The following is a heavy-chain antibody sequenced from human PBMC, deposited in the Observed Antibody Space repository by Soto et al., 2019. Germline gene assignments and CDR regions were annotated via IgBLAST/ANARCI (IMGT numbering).Heavy chain of an antibody. CDR2: IKSKTDGGTT. Sequence: GGSLRLSCAASGFTFSNAWMSWVRQAPGKGLEWVGRIKSKTDGGTTDYAAPVKGRFTISRDDSKNTLYLQMNSLKTEDTAVYYCTTDTLVVVPAAADYWGQGTLVTVSS. CDR3: TTDTLVVVPAAADY. V-gene: IGHV3-15*01. J-gene: IGHJ4*02. CDR1: GFTFSNAW. D-gene: IGHD2-2*01.